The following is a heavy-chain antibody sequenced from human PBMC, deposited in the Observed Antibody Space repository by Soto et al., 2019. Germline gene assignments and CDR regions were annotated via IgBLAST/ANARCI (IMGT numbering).Heavy chain of an antibody. V-gene: IGHV4-39*01. CDR1: GGSISSSSYY. CDR3: ARHDSSSWLPHGMDV. J-gene: IGHJ6*02. CDR2: IYYSGST. Sequence: SETLSLTCTVSGGSISSSSYYWGWIRQPPGKGLEWIGSIYYSGSTYYNPSLKSRVTISVDTSKNQFSLKLSSVTAADTAVYYCARHDSSSWLPHGMDVWGQGTTVTVSS. D-gene: IGHD6-13*01.